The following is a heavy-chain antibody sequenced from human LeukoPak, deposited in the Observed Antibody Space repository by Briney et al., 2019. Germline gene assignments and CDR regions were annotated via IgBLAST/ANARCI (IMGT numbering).Heavy chain of an antibody. CDR3: AKDPTRYSYGPRGLYYFDY. J-gene: IGHJ4*02. D-gene: IGHD5-18*01. Sequence: GASVKVSCKASGYTFTGYYMHWVRQAPGQGLEWMGWINPNSGGTNYAQKFQGRVTMTRDTSISTAYMELSRLRSDDTAVYYCAKDPTRYSYGPRGLYYFDYWGQGTLVTVSS. CDR1: GYTFTGYY. CDR2: INPNSGGT. V-gene: IGHV1-2*02.